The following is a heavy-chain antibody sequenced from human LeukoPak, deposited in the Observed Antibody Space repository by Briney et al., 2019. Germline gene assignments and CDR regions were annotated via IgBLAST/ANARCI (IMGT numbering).Heavy chain of an antibody. J-gene: IGHJ4*02. V-gene: IGHV1-18*01. CDR2: ISAYNGNT. CDR1: GGTFSSYA. Sequence: ASVKVSCKASGGTFSSYAISWVRQAPGQGLEWMGWISAYNGNTNYAQKLQGRVTMTTDTSTSTAYMELRSLRSDDTAVYYCARGGLYYYDSSGYPFDYWGQGTLVTVSS. CDR3: ARGGLYYYDSSGYPFDY. D-gene: IGHD3-22*01.